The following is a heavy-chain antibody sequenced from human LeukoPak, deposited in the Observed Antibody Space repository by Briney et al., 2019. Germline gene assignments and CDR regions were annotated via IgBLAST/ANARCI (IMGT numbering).Heavy chain of an antibody. CDR2: VSDSGST. D-gene: IGHD6-13*01. Sequence: SETLSLTCTVSRGSISGFYWSWIRQPPGKGLEWIGYVSDSGSTNYNSSLRSRVTISRDASTNQFSLRLSSVTTADTAVYYCATAGQLLVFGSWGQGTLVTVSS. CDR3: ATAGQLLVFGS. V-gene: IGHV4-59*01. CDR1: RGSISGFY. J-gene: IGHJ5*01.